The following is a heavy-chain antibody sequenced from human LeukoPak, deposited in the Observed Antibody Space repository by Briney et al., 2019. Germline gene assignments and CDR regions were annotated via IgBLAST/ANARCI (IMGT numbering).Heavy chain of an antibody. CDR3: AMKAVPRPRLHDAFDF. Sequence: GGPLRLPCAASGFTFSNYAMSWVRQAPGKGLEWVSDLSGSASSIYHADPVRGGFTISREISKNTLYLQMNRLRADDTPVYYCAMKAVPRPRLHDAFDFWGQGTVVSVSS. J-gene: IGHJ3*01. CDR1: GFTFSNYA. CDR2: LSGSASSI. D-gene: IGHD5-24*01. V-gene: IGHV3-23*01.